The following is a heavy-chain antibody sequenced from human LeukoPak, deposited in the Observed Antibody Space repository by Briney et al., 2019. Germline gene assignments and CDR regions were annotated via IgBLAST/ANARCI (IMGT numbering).Heavy chain of an antibody. V-gene: IGHV3-53*01. Sequence: GGSLRLSCAASGFTVSSNYMSWVRQAPGKGLEWVSVIYSGGSTYYADSVKGRFTISRDNPKNTLYLQMNSLRAEDTAVYYCARDSTSGGLDYWGQGTLVTVSS. D-gene: IGHD1-26*01. CDR2: IYSGGST. CDR1: GFTVSSNY. J-gene: IGHJ4*02. CDR3: ARDSTSGGLDY.